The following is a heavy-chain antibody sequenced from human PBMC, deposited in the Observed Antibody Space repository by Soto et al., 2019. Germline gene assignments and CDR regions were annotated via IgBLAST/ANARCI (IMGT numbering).Heavy chain of an antibody. CDR3: ARVPRIAAAGTPAYYYGMDV. CDR2: INPNSGGT. CDR1: GYTFTGYY. V-gene: IGHV1-2*04. D-gene: IGHD6-13*01. J-gene: IGHJ6*02. Sequence: QVQLVQSGAEVKKPGASVKVSCKASGYTFTGYYMHWVRQAPGQGLEWMGWINPNSGGTNYAQKFQGWVTMTRDTSLSTAYMELSRLRSDDTAVYYCARVPRIAAAGTPAYYYGMDVWGQGTTVTVSS.